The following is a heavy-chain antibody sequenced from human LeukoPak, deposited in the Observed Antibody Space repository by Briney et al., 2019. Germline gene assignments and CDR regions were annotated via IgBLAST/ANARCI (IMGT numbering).Heavy chain of an antibody. D-gene: IGHD3-22*01. CDR2: IYTSGST. Sequence: SETLSLTCTVSGGSLSSGSYYWSWLRQRAGTGLEWVGRIYTSGSTNYNPSLKSRVTISVDTSKNQFSLKLSSAPAADTAVYCCARVTDYYDSSGYSDYWGQGALVTVSS. CDR1: GGSLSSGSYY. J-gene: IGHJ4*02. CDR3: ARVTDYYDSSGYSDY. V-gene: IGHV4-61*02.